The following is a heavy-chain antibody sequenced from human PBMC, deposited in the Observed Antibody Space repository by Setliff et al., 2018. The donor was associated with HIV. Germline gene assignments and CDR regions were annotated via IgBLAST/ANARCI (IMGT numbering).Heavy chain of an antibody. D-gene: IGHD5-12*01. Sequence: GGSLRLSCAASGFTFSGYSMNWVRQAPGKGLEWVSSISSTSTYIYYADSVKGRFTISRDNAKNSLYLHMNSLRADDTAVYYCAKDSDFFPAPDRSGYMDYWGQGTLVTVSS. CDR1: GFTFSGYS. V-gene: IGHV3-21*01. CDR2: ISSTSTYI. J-gene: IGHJ4*02. CDR3: AKDSDFFPAPDRSGYMDY.